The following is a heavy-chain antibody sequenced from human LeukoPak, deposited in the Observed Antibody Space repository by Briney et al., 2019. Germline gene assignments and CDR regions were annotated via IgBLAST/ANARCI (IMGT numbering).Heavy chain of an antibody. CDR1: GFTFSDNY. V-gene: IGHV3-66*01. CDR2: IYSGSNT. D-gene: IGHD3-10*01. CDR3: AREKGILELIY. Sequence: GGSLRLSCAASGFTFSDNYMSWVRQAPGKGLEWVSVIYSGSNTYYADSVKGRFTIPRDNSKTTLYLQMNSLRAEDTAVYYCAREKGILELIYWGQGTLVTVSP. J-gene: IGHJ4*02.